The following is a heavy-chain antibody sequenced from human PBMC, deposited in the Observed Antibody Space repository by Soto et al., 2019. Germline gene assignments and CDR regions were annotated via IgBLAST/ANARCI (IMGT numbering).Heavy chain of an antibody. CDR3: ARLGLNDGSTRYLTDY. J-gene: IGHJ4*02. CDR2: IYSNGNT. Sequence: TSETLSLTCTVSGGSISGHFWSWIRQPPGKGPEWVGYIYSNGNTKYNPSLNTRVTISIDTSKNQFFLRLSSVTAADTAVYYCARLGLNDGSTRYLTDYWGQGTQVNVSS. V-gene: IGHV4-59*08. CDR1: GGSISGHF. D-gene: IGHD1-20*01.